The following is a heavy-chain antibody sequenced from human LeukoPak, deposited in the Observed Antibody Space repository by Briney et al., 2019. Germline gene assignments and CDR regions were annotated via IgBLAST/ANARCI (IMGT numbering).Heavy chain of an antibody. V-gene: IGHV1-69*13. CDR3: ASRGYGSGSYYGSDY. CDR2: IIPIFGTA. Sequence: SVKVSCKASGYTFTSYAMHWVRQAPGQGLEWMGGIIPIFGTANYAQKFQGRVTITADESTSTAYMELSSLRSEDTAVYYCASRGYGSGSYYGSDYWGQGTLVTVSS. D-gene: IGHD3-10*01. J-gene: IGHJ4*02. CDR1: GYTFTSYA.